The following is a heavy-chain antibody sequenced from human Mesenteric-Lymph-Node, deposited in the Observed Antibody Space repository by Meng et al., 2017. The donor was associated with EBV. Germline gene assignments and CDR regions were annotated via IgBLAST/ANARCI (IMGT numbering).Heavy chain of an antibody. CDR3: AKGKGSGWYANDY. D-gene: IGHD6-19*01. CDR2: IGGGDDST. V-gene: IGHV3-23*04. Sequence: EGQLVGVGGGLGQPGGHLRLSCAASAFTFNSYAMSWVRQAPGKGLEWVSGIGGGDDSTYYADSVKGRFTISRDSSKNTLYLQMNSLRGEDTAVYYCAKGKGSGWYANDYWGQGTLVTVSS. J-gene: IGHJ4*02. CDR1: AFTFNSYA.